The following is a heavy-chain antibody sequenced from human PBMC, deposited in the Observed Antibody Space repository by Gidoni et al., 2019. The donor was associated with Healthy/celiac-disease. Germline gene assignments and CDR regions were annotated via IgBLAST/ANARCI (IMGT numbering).Heavy chain of an antibody. CDR3: ASLIAASWGAFEI. V-gene: IGHV3-7*03. J-gene: IGHJ3*02. CDR1: GFTFSSYW. CDR2: IKQDGSEK. D-gene: IGHD6-13*01. Sequence: EVQLVESGGGLVQPGVSLRLSCAASGFTFSSYWMSWVRQAPGKGLEWVANIKQDGSEKYYVDSVKGRFTISRDNAKNSLYLQMNSLRAEDTAVYYCASLIAASWGAFEIWGQGTMVTVSS.